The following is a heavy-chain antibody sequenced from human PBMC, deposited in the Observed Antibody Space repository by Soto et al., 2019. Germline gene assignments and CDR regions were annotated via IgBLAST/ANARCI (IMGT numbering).Heavy chain of an antibody. Sequence: EVHLLESGGGLVQPGGSLRLSCAASGFTFRNYAMTWVRQAPGKGLEWVSGLSGNGGSSYYADSVKGRFTISRDNSDNQLYIQMSSLRAEDTAIYYCAQVRGIVGATGFFEHWGQGTLVTVSS. J-gene: IGHJ1*01. CDR3: AQVRGIVGATGFFEH. V-gene: IGHV3-23*01. CDR2: LSGNGGSS. D-gene: IGHD1-26*01. CDR1: GFTFRNYA.